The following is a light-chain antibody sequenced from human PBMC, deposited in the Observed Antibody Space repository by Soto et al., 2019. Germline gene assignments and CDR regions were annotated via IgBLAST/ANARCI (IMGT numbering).Light chain of an antibody. J-gene: IGLJ1*01. V-gene: IGLV2-11*01. CDR3: CSYAGPYTLYV. CDR1: SSDVGTYNF. Sequence: QSVLTQPRSVSGSPGQSVTISCIGTSSDVGTYNFVSWYRQLPGKAPKLMIYDVSERPSGVPDRFSASKSGNTASLTISGLQAEDEADYHCCSYAGPYTLYVFGTGTKDT. CDR2: DVS.